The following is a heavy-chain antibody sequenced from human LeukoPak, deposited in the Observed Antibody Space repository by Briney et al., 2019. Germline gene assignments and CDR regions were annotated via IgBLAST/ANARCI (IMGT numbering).Heavy chain of an antibody. CDR1: GFTFNTYS. Sequence: GGSLRLSCEASGFTFNTYSMNWARQAPGKGLEWVSYISSSGSTIYYADSVKGRFTISKDNAKNSLYLQMNSLRAEDTAVYYCAELGITMIGGVWGKGTTVTISS. J-gene: IGHJ6*03. V-gene: IGHV3-48*04. D-gene: IGHD3-10*02. CDR3: AELGITMIGGV. CDR2: ISSSGSTI.